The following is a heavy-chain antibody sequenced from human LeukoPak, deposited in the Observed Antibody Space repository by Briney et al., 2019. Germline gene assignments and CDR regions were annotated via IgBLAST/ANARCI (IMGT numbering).Heavy chain of an antibody. CDR3: ARGGRLTFFDY. CDR1: GGSISSGGYS. J-gene: IGHJ4*02. D-gene: IGHD3-16*01. V-gene: IGHV4-30-2*01. CDR2: IYHSGST. Sequence: SQTLSLTCAVSGGSISSGGYSWSWIRQPPGKGLEWIGYIYHSGSTCYNPSLKSRVTISVDRSKNQFSLKLSSVTAADTAVYYCARGGRLTFFDYWGQGTLVTVSS.